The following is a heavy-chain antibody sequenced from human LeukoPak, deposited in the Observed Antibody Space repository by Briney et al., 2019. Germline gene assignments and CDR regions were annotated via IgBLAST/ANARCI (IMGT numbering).Heavy chain of an antibody. V-gene: IGHV1-69*01. D-gene: IGHD2-2*01. J-gene: IGHJ3*02. Sequence: GSSVKVSCKASGGTFSSYAVDWVRQAPGQGLEWMGGIIPIFGTANYEQKFQGRVTITAVESTSTAYMELSSLKSEDTALYYCARVGGYCSSTSCYGAFDIWGQGTMVTVSS. CDR2: IIPIFGTA. CDR3: ARVGGYCSSTSCYGAFDI. CDR1: GGTFSSYA.